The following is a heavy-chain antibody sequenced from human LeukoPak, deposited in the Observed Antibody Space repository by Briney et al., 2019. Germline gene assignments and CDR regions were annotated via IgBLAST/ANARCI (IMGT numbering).Heavy chain of an antibody. J-gene: IGHJ6*02. CDR3: ARHSTTVRFLEWSVPRYYYGMDV. V-gene: IGHV1-69*13. CDR1: GGTFSSYA. Sequence: ASVKVSCKASGGTFSSYAISWVRQAPGQGLEWMGGINPIFGTANYAQKFQGRVTITADESTSTAYMELSSLRSEDTAVYYCARHSTTVRFLEWSVPRYYYGMDVWGQGTTVTVSS. D-gene: IGHD3-3*01. CDR2: INPIFGTA.